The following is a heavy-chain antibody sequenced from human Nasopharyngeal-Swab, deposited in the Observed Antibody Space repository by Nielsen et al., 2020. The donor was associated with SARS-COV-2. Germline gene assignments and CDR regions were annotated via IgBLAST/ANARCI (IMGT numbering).Heavy chain of an antibody. D-gene: IGHD4-23*01. CDR2: IIPIFGTA. CDR1: GGTFSSYA. CDR3: ARDRRTVVTPIFAFDI. Sequence: SVKVSCKASGGTFSSYAISWVRQAPGQGLEWMGGIIPIFGTANYARKFQGRVTITADESTSTAYMELSSLRSEDTAVYYCARDRRTVVTPIFAFDIWGQGTMVTVSS. J-gene: IGHJ3*02. V-gene: IGHV1-69*13.